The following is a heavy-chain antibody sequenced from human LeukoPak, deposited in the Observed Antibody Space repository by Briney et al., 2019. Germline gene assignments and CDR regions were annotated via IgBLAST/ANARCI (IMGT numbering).Heavy chain of an antibody. J-gene: IGHJ4*02. CDR1: GFIFSSYS. CDR2: ISSSDNSR. V-gene: IGHV3-21*01. D-gene: IGHD3-3*01. Sequence: MSGESLRLSCAASGFIFSSYSMNWVRQAPGKGLEWVSSISSSDNSRYYADSVKGRFTISRDNAKNSLYLQMNSLRAEDTAVYYCARDRRYDFWSGYYIDYWGQGTLVTVSS. CDR3: ARDRRYDFWSGYYIDY.